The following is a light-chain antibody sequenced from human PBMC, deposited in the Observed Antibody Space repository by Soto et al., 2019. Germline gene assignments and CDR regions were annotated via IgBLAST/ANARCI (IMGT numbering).Light chain of an antibody. Sequence: QSALTQPRSVSGSPGQSVTISCTGTSSDVGSSNYVSWYQQHPGKAPKLIISDVSKRPSGVPDRFSGSKSDNTASLTISGLQEEDEADYFCCSHAGSYVVFGGGTKLTV. V-gene: IGLV2-11*01. CDR1: SSDVGSSNY. CDR3: CSHAGSYVV. CDR2: DVS. J-gene: IGLJ2*01.